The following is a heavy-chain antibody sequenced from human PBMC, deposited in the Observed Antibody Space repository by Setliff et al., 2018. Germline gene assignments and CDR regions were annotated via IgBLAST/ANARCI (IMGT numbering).Heavy chain of an antibody. J-gene: IGHJ4*02. Sequence: ASVKVSCKPSGYSFTNYGINWVRQAPGQGLEWMGWNSVYAREFQGRVTMTIDTPTSTASMERRSLTSDDTAVYFCARGGSPDCSTAGCRYGDYVYWGQGTLVTVSS. CDR2: NSV. CDR3: ARGGSPDCSTAGCRYGDYVY. CDR1: GYSFTNYG. D-gene: IGHD2-2*01. V-gene: IGHV1-18*01.